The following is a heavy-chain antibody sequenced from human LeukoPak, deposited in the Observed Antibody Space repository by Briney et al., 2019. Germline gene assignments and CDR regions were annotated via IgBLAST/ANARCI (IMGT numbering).Heavy chain of an antibody. J-gene: IGHJ4*02. CDR1: GGSFSGYY. CDR2: VNHSGST. V-gene: IGHV4-34*01. D-gene: IGHD3-9*01. Sequence: SETLSLTCAVYGGSFSGYYWSWIRQPPGKGLEWIGEVNHSGSTNYNPSLKSRVTISVDTSKNQFSLKLSSVTAADTAVYYCARLTPLLRYFDWLSLKGFDYWGQGTLVTVSS. CDR3: ARLTPLLRYFDWLSLKGFDY.